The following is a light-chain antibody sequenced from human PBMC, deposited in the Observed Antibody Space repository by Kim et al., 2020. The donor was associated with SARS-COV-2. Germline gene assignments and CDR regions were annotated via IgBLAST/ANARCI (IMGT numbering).Light chain of an antibody. CDR3: AAWDDSLSGVV. J-gene: IGLJ2*01. Sequence: GHRFTIDGSGSSDNNGNNVVNWNQQVPGTDPKPLIYSNEHRPSGVHDRFSGSKPGTSAALAISGLQSEDEADYYCAAWDDSLSGVVLGGGTQLTVL. V-gene: IGLV1-44*01. CDR2: SNE. CDR1: SDNNGNNV.